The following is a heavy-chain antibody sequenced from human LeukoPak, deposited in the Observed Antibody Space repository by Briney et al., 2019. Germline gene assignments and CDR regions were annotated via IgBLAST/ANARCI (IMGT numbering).Heavy chain of an antibody. CDR1: GGSFSGYY. J-gene: IGHJ5*02. Sequence: SETLSLTCAVYGGSFSGYYWSWIRQPPRKGLEWIGEINHSGSTNYNPSLKSRVTISVDTSKNQFSLKLSSVTAADTAVYYCARVDAMVRGATRYKNRNWFDPWGQGTLVTVSS. V-gene: IGHV4-34*01. CDR3: ARVDAMVRGATRYKNRNWFDP. CDR2: INHSGST. D-gene: IGHD3-10*01.